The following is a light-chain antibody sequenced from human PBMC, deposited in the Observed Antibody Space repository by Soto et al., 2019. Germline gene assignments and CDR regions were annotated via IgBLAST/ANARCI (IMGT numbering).Light chain of an antibody. V-gene: IGLV2-14*01. CDR2: EVG. CDR3: ISDAPGSTYV. CDR1: RSDVGVYNY. Sequence: QSALTQPASVSGSPGQSITISCTGTRSDVGVYNYVSWCQQQYPGKAPKLMIYEVGNRSSGASIRLSSSQSGNTASLTISGLQAEREADYYCISDAPGSTYVFVSWPKVTVL. J-gene: IGLJ1*01.